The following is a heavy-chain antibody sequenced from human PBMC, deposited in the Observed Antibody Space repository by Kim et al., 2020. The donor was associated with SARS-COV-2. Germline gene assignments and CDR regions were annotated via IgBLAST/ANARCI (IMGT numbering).Heavy chain of an antibody. J-gene: IGHJ6*02. D-gene: IGHD3-10*01. CDR2: IIPIFGTA. Sequence: SVKVSCKASGGTFSSYAISWVRQAPGQGLEWMGGIIPIFGTANYAQKFQGRVTITADESTSTAYMELSSLRSEDTAVYYCASPPGGPYGSGNSGMDVWGQGTTVTVSS. V-gene: IGHV1-69*13. CDR1: GGTFSSYA. CDR3: ASPPGGPYGSGNSGMDV.